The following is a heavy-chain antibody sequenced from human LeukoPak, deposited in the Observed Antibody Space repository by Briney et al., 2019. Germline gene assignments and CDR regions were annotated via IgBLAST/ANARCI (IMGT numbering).Heavy chain of an antibody. D-gene: IGHD6-13*01. CDR3: ARDPPRMKQQLVGDY. V-gene: IGHV1-2*06. CDR2: INPNRGGT. CDR1: GYTFTGYY. Sequence: ASVKVSCKASGYTFTGYYMHWVRQAPGQGLEWMGRINPNRGGTNYAQKFQGRVTMTRETSISTAYMELSRLRSDDTAVYYCARDPPRMKQQLVGDYWGQGTLVTVSS. J-gene: IGHJ4*02.